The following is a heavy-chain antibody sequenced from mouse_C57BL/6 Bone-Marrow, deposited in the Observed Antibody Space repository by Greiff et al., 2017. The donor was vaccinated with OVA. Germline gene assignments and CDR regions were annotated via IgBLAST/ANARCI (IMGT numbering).Heavy chain of an antibody. Sequence: EVNVVESGGGLVQPGGSLKLSCAASGFTFSDYYMYWVRQTPEKRLEWVAYISNGGGSTYYPDTVKGRFTISRDNAKNTLYLQMSRLKSEDTAMYYCARQGYYGSSYVGYFDVWGTGTTVTVSS. CDR1: GFTFSDYY. D-gene: IGHD1-1*01. J-gene: IGHJ1*03. CDR2: ISNGGGST. V-gene: IGHV5-12*01. CDR3: ARQGYYGSSYVGYFDV.